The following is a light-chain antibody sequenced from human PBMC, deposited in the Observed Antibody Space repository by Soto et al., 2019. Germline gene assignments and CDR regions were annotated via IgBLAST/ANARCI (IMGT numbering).Light chain of an antibody. CDR3: HQYYSFPPWS. Sequence: AIQITQSPASVSASPGDRVTITCRASQSVSGYLAWYQQKPGGAPKLLIYSASTLQSGVPSRFSGSGFGTDFTLAISGLXSEDFATYYCHQYYSFPPWSFGQGTKVDIK. CDR1: QSVSGY. J-gene: IGKJ1*01. V-gene: IGKV1-8*01. CDR2: SAS.